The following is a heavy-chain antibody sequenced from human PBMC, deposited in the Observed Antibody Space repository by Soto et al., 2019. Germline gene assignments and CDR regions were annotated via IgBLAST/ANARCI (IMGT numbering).Heavy chain of an antibody. D-gene: IGHD3-10*01. CDR1: GDTFNFYT. Sequence: QVQLVQSGAEVKKPGSSVKVSCKASGDTFNFYTINWVRQAPGLGLEWMGRFNPILSMSNSALRFQGRVTITAAKSTSTAYMVLSSLRSDDTAVYYCAPSFGSGYRAFDYWGQGVLVTVSS. J-gene: IGHJ4*02. CDR3: APSFGSGYRAFDY. CDR2: FNPILSMS. V-gene: IGHV1-69*02.